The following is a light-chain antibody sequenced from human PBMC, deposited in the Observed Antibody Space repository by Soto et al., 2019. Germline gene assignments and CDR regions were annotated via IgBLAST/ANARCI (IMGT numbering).Light chain of an antibody. Sequence: DIQMTRSPSSVSASVGDRVTITCRASQDISSWLAWYQQKPGKAPKIMIYAASSLQGGVPSRFSGSGSGTEFTLTISSLQPEDFATYYCQQASSFPPTFGQGTRLDIK. J-gene: IGKJ5*01. CDR1: QDISSW. V-gene: IGKV1-12*01. CDR2: AAS. CDR3: QQASSFPPT.